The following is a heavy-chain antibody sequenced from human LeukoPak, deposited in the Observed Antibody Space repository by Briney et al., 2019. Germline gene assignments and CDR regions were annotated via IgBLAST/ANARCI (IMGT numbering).Heavy chain of an antibody. V-gene: IGHV3-33*06. CDR3: AKDGGGYCSGGSCWFDY. J-gene: IGHJ4*02. Sequence: GGSLRLSCAASGFTFSSYGMHWVRQAPGKGLEWVAVIWYDGSNKYYADSVKGRFTISRDNSKNTLYLQMNSLRAEDTAVYYCAKDGGGYCSGGSCWFDYWGQGTLVTVSS. CDR1: GFTFSSYG. D-gene: IGHD2-15*01. CDR2: IWYDGSNK.